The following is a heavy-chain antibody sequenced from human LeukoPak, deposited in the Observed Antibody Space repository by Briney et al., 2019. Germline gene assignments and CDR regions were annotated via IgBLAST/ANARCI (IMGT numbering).Heavy chain of an antibody. V-gene: IGHV4-4*07. J-gene: IGHJ4*02. CDR3: AREVSSSWYKYYFDY. CDR2: IYTSGST. D-gene: IGHD6-13*01. CDR1: GGSTSSYY. Sequence: SETLSLTCTVSGGSTSSYYWSWIRQPAGKGLEWIGRIYTSGSTNYNPSLKSRVTMSVDTSKNQFSLKLSSVTAADTAVYYCAREVSSSWYKYYFDYWGQGTLVTVSS.